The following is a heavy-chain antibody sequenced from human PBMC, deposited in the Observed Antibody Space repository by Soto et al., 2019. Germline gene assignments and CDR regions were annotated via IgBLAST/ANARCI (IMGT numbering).Heavy chain of an antibody. CDR3: ATSVGNAWDTY. V-gene: IGHV4-59*02. CDR2: MHYTGFS. D-gene: IGHD1-26*01. Sequence: SETLSLTCSFSGDSVTSNYLTWIRQSPEKGLEWIGYMHYTGFSHYNPSLKSRLTISVDKSKNQFTLQLTSVTVADTAVYYCATSVGNAWDTYWGQGTQVTVSS. CDR1: GDSVTSNY. J-gene: IGHJ4*02.